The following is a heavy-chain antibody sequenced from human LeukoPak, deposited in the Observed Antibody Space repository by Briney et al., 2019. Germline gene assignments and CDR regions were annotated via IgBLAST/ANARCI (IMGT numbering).Heavy chain of an antibody. V-gene: IGHV4-39*01. CDR1: GGSISSSSYY. Sequence: PSETLSLTCTVSGGSISSSSYYWGWIRQPPGKGLEWIGSIYYSGSTYYNPSLKSRVTISVDTSKNQFSLKLSPVTAADTAVYYCARQELYYYDSSWEYWGQGTLVTVSS. D-gene: IGHD3-22*01. CDR3: ARQELYYYDSSWEY. CDR2: IYYSGST. J-gene: IGHJ4*02.